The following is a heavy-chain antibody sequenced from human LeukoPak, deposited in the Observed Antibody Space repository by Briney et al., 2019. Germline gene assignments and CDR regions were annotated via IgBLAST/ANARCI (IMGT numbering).Heavy chain of an antibody. CDR2: INPNSGGT. D-gene: IGHD4-17*01. J-gene: IGHJ4*02. CDR3: ARTLTTATTIDY. Sequence: GASVKVSCKASEYTFTGYYMHWVRQAPGQGLEWMGWINPNSGGTNYAQKFQGRVTMTRDTSISTAYMELSRLRSDDTAIYYCARTLTTATTIDYWGQGTLVTVSS. CDR1: EYTFTGYY. V-gene: IGHV1-2*02.